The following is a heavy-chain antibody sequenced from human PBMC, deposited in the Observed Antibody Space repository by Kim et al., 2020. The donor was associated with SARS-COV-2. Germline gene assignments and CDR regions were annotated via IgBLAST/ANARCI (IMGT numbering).Heavy chain of an antibody. J-gene: IGHJ4*02. CDR3: AKLFTSGWYQPPSDY. D-gene: IGHD6-19*01. V-gene: IGHV3-23*01. Sequence: VKGRFTISRENSKNTLYLQMNSLRAEDTAVYYCAKLFTSGWYQPPSDYWGQGTLVTVSS.